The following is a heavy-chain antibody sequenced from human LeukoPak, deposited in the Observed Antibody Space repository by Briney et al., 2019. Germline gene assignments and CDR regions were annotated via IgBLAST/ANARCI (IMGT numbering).Heavy chain of an antibody. CDR2: IKSDGKT. CDR3: ARAPSEVGGYYPEYFRH. J-gene: IGHJ1*01. D-gene: IGHD3-22*01. CDR1: GFTFSRYW. Sequence: PGGSLRLSCEAPGFTFSRYWMHWVRQAPGKGLVWVSRIKSDGKTNYAASVKGRFTISRDNAKNTVSLQMDSLRAEDTGVYYCARAPSEVGGYYPEYFRHWGQGTLVTVSS. V-gene: IGHV3-74*01.